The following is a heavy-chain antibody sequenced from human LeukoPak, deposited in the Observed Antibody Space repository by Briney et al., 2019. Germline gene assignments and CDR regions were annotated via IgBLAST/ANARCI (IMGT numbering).Heavy chain of an antibody. V-gene: IGHV3-23*01. J-gene: IGHJ4*02. Sequence: GGSLRLSCAASGFTFSSYAMSWVRQAPGKGLEWVSAIGGSGGSTYYADSVKGRFTISRDNSKNTLYLQMNSLRAEDTAVYYCAKGGAYFWSGYGDYWGQGTLVTVSS. CDR1: GFTFSSYA. CDR2: IGGSGGST. D-gene: IGHD3-3*01. CDR3: AKGGAYFWSGYGDY.